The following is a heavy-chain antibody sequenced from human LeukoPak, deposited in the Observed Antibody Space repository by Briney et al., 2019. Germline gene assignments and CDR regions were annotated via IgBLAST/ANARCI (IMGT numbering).Heavy chain of an antibody. J-gene: IGHJ5*02. Sequence: SETLSLTCTVSGGSISSGSYYWSWIRQPAGKGLEWIGRIYTSGSTNYNPSLKSRVTISVDTSKNQFSLKLSSVTAADTAVYYCARTYYYDSSGYGFNWFDPWGQGTLVTVSS. CDR2: IYTSGST. D-gene: IGHD3-22*01. CDR1: GGSISSGSYY. V-gene: IGHV4-61*02. CDR3: ARTYYYDSSGYGFNWFDP.